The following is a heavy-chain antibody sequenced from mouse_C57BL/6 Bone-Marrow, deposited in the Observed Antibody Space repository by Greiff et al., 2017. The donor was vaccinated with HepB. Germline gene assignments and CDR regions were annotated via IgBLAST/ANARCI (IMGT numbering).Heavy chain of an antibody. V-gene: IGHV5-4*01. Sequence: DVMLVESGGGLVKPGGSLKLSCAASGFTFSSYAMSWVRQTPEKRLEWVATISDGGSYTYYPDNVKGRCTISRDNAKNNLYLQMSHLKSEDTAMYYCARDNYGYWYFDVWGTGTTVTVSS. J-gene: IGHJ1*03. CDR3: ARDNYGYWYFDV. CDR1: GFTFSSYA. CDR2: ISDGGSYT. D-gene: IGHD1-1*01.